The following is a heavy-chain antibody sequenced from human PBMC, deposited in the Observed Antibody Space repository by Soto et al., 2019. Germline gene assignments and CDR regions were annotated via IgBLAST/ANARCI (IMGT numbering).Heavy chain of an antibody. Sequence: QLQLPESGSGRVKPSQTLSPTCAVSGGSISSVGYSWRWIRQPPGKGLEWIGYIYHSGSTYYNPSLKSRVTISVDRSKNQFSLKLSSVPAADTAVYYCAGGWSRQVDPWGQGTLVTVSS. J-gene: IGHJ5*02. CDR2: IYHSGST. CDR1: GGSISSVGYS. D-gene: IGHD3-3*01. CDR3: AGGWSRQVDP. V-gene: IGHV4-30-2*01.